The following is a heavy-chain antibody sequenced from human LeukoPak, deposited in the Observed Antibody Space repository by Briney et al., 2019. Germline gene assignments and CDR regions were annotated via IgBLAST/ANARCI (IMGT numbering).Heavy chain of an antibody. Sequence: PGGSLRLSCAASGFTFSSYSMNWVRQAPGKGLEWVSYISSSSSTIYYADSVKGRFTISRDNAKNSLYLQMNSLRAEDTAVYYCARRQYQLLKGNYYYMDVWGKGTTVTVPS. CDR1: GFTFSSYS. D-gene: IGHD2-2*01. J-gene: IGHJ6*03. CDR3: ARRQYQLLKGNYYYMDV. V-gene: IGHV3-48*01. CDR2: ISSSSSTI.